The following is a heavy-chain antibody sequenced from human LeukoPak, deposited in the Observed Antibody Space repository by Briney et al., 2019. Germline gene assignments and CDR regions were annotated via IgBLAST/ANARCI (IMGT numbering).Heavy chain of an antibody. CDR1: GFTFDDYA. CDR2: ISWNSGSI. V-gene: IGHV3-9*03. J-gene: IGHJ4*02. CDR3: AKDRTYSSTWSFDY. Sequence: GGSLRFSCAASGFTFDDYAMHWVRQAPGKGLEWVSGISWNSGSIGYADSVKGRFAISRDNAKNSLYLQMNSLRAEDMALYYCAKDRTYSSTWSFDYWGQGTLVTVSS. D-gene: IGHD6-13*01.